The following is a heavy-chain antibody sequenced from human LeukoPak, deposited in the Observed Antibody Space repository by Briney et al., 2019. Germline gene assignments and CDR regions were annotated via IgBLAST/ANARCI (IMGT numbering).Heavy chain of an antibody. J-gene: IGHJ6*03. V-gene: IGHV1-2*02. CDR1: GYTFTSYD. D-gene: IGHD6-19*01. CDR2: INPNSGGT. CDR3: ARASLAGLSRRYFDYYYYYMDV. Sequence: GASVKVSCKASGYTFTSYDINWVRQATGQGLEWMGWINPNSGGTNYAQKFQGRVTMTRDTSISTAYMELSRLRSDDTAVYYCARASLAGLSRRYFDYYYYYMDVWGKGTTVTISS.